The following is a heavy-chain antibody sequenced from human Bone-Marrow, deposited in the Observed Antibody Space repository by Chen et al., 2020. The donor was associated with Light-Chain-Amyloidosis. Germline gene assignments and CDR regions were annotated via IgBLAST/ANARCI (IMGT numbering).Heavy chain of an antibody. J-gene: IGHJ3*02. D-gene: IGHD3-9*01. Sequence: EVQLVESGGGLLQRGGSRGLPCAASGFAFRSYALGWVRQAPGKGLEWVSHISGSGGSRYYGDSVKGRLTISRDNSKNALFLQMNSLRAEDTAVYYCAKDISYDDILPGYPADAFDIWGQGTMVTVSS. CDR2: ISGSGGSR. CDR3: AKDISYDDILPGYPADAFDI. CDR1: GFAFRSYA. V-gene: IGHV3-23*04.